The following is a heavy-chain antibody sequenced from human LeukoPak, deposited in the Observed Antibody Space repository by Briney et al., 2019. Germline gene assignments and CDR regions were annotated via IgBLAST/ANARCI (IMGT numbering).Heavy chain of an antibody. Sequence: GSLRLSCAASGFTVSNNYMSWVRQAPGKGLEWIGRIHTSGSTNYNPSLKSRVTISLDTSKNQFSLKVTSATAADTAVYYCAREGQWLVRGDAFDIWGQGTMVTVSA. D-gene: IGHD6-19*01. J-gene: IGHJ3*02. CDR2: IHTSGST. V-gene: IGHV4-4*08. CDR3: AREGQWLVRGDAFDI. CDR1: GFTVSNNY.